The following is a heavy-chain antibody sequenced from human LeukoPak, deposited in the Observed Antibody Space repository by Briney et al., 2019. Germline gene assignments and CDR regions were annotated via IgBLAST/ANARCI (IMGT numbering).Heavy chain of an antibody. CDR2: ISAYNGNT. D-gene: IGHD2-2*01. Sequence: ASVKVSCKASGYTFTSYGISWVRQAPGQGLEWMGWISAYNGNTNYAQRLQGRVTMTTDTSRSTAYMELRSLRSDDTAVYYCARDHFSIVVVPAAMGGWGQGTLVTVSS. V-gene: IGHV1-18*01. CDR3: ARDHFSIVVVPAAMGG. CDR1: GYTFTSYG. J-gene: IGHJ4*02.